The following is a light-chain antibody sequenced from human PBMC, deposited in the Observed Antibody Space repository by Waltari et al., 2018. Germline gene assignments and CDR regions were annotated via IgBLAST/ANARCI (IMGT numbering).Light chain of an antibody. CDR2: SKN. Sequence: QSVLTQPPSVSGTPGQRVSISCFGSSSNIGSKSVDWYQQVPGTAPKLLIYSKNQRPSGVPDRFSGFKSGTSASLAISGLQSEDEADYYCATWDDSLNGLFGGGTRLTVL. J-gene: IGLJ2*01. V-gene: IGLV1-44*01. CDR1: SSNIGSKS. CDR3: ATWDDSLNGL.